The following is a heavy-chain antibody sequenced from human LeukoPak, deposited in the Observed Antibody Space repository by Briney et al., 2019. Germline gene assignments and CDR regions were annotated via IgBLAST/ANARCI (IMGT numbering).Heavy chain of an antibody. V-gene: IGHV5-51*01. Sequence: GESLKISCKGSGYSFTSYWIGWVRQMPGKGLEWMGIIYPGDSDTRYSPSFQGQVTISADKSISTAYLQWSSLKASDTAMYYCATYHHHWELRTETRHPFDYRGQGTLVTVSS. D-gene: IGHD1-26*01. CDR3: ATYHHHWELRTETRHPFDY. J-gene: IGHJ4*02. CDR1: GYSFTSYW. CDR2: IYPGDSDT.